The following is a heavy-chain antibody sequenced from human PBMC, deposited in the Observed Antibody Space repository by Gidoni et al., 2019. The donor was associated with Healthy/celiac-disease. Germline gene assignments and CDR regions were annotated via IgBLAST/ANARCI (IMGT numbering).Heavy chain of an antibody. CDR2: INPSGGST. J-gene: IGHJ4*02. Sequence: QVQLVQSGAEVKKPGASVQVSCKASGYTFPSYYMHWVRQAPGQGLEWMGIINPSGGSTSYAQKFQGRVTMTRDTSTSTVYMELSSLRSEDTAVYYCARGLRGATGGLYYFDYWGQGTLVTVSS. CDR3: ARGLRGATGGLYYFDY. D-gene: IGHD1-26*01. CDR1: GYTFPSYY. V-gene: IGHV1-46*01.